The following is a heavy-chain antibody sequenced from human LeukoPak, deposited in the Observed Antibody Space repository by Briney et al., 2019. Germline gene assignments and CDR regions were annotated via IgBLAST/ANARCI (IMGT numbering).Heavy chain of an antibody. CDR3: ARANGYYYDSSGYYYYDDY. CDR2: INHSGSS. J-gene: IGHJ4*02. CDR1: GGSFSGYY. V-gene: IGHV4-34*01. Sequence: SETLSLTCAVYGGSFSGYYWSWIRQPPGKGLEWIGEINHSGSSNYNPSLKSRVTISVDTSKNQFSLKLSSVTAADTAVYYCARANGYYYDSSGYYYYDDYWGQGTLVTVSS. D-gene: IGHD3-22*01.